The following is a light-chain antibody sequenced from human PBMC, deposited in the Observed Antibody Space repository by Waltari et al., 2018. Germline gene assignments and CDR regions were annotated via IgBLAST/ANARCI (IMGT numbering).Light chain of an antibody. CDR1: ALAKKY. V-gene: IGLV3-10*01. Sequence: SYELTLPPSVSVSPGQTARITCSGDALAKKYAYWYQQKSGQAPVLVIFEDTKRPSAIPERFSGSSSGTMATLTITGAQVEDEADYYCYSTDSTGHERVFGGGTELTVL. CDR3: YSTDSTGHERV. CDR2: EDT. J-gene: IGLJ3*02.